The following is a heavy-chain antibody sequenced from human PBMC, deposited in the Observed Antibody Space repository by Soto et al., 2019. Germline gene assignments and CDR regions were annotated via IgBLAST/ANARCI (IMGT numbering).Heavy chain of an antibody. D-gene: IGHD3-3*01. CDR3: GRDSLGGTLRFLEWLPNYYYGMDV. CDR1: GGSISSSNFY. CDR2: IRFGGSV. Sequence: TSETLSLTCAVSGGSISSSNFYWGWFRQPPGKGLEWIGSIRFGGSVSYNPSLMSRVTISIDTSKNQFSLSLSSVTAADTAIYYCGRDSLGGTLRFLEWLPNYYYGMDVWGQGTTVTVSS. V-gene: IGHV4-39*07. J-gene: IGHJ6*02.